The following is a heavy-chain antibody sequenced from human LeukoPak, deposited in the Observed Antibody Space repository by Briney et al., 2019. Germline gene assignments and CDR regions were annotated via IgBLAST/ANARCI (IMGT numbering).Heavy chain of an antibody. V-gene: IGHV4-61*02. J-gene: IGHJ3*02. D-gene: IGHD1-26*01. CDR3: ASYSGSHWAAFDI. CDR2: IYTSGST. CDR1: GGSISSGSYY. Sequence: PSETLSLTCTVSGGSISSGSYYWSWLRQPAGKGLEWIGRIYTSGSTIYNPSLKSRVTISVDTSRNQFSLKLSSVTAADTAVYYCASYSGSHWAAFDIWGQGTMVTVSS.